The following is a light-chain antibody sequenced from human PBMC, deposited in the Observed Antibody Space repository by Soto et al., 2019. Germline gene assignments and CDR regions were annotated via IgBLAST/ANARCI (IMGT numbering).Light chain of an antibody. CDR3: QQRSNWPTWT. Sequence: EIVLTQSPAKLSLSPCGRATLSCRASQSVSSSYLAWYQQKPGQAPRLLIYDASNRATGIPARFSGSGSGTDFTLTISSLEPEDFAVYYCQQRSNWPTWTFGQGTKVDIK. J-gene: IGKJ1*01. CDR1: QSVSSSY. CDR2: DAS. V-gene: IGKV3-11*01.